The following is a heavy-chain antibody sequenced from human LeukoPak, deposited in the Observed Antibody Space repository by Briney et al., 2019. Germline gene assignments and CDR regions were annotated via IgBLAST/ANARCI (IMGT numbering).Heavy chain of an antibody. CDR2: IYAIGTT. V-gene: IGHV3-66*01. J-gene: IGHJ4*02. CDR3: ARGSATATIQLDN. Sequence: GSLRLSCTASGFTVSSSYMSWVRKAPGKGLEWVSLIYAIGTTYYADSVKGRFTISRDNSKNTVYLQMNSLRAEDTAVYYCARGSATATIQLDNWGQGTLVTVSS. CDR1: GFTVSSSY. D-gene: IGHD5-24*01.